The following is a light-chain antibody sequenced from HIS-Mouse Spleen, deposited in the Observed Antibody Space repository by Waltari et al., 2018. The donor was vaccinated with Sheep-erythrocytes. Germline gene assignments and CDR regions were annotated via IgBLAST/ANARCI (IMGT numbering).Light chain of an antibody. CDR2: DVS. CDR1: SRDVGGYNY. J-gene: IGLJ1*01. CDR3: CSYAGSYNHV. Sequence: QSAPTQPRSVSGSPGQSVTLSCPGPSRDVGGYNYVSWYQQHPGKAPKRMSYDVSKRPSGVPDRFSDSKSGNTASLTISGLQAEDEADYYCCSYAGSYNHVFATGTKVTVL. V-gene: IGLV2-11*01.